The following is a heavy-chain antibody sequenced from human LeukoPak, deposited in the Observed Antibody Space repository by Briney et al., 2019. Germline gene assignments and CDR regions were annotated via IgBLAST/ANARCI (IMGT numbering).Heavy chain of an antibody. CDR2: IYYSGSP. V-gene: IGHV4-59*08. Sequence: ASETLSLTCTGSGGSISSYYWSWIRQPPGKGLEWIGYIYYSGSPNYNPSLKSRVTISVDTSKSQFSLKLSSVTAADTAVYYCARHLGYCSSTSCYSWFDPWGQGTLVTVSS. CDR3: ARHLGYCSSTSCYSWFDP. CDR1: GGSISSYY. D-gene: IGHD2-2*02. J-gene: IGHJ5*02.